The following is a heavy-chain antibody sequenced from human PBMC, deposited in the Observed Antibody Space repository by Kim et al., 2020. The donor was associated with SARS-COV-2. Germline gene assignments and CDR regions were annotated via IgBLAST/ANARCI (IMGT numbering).Heavy chain of an antibody. CDR1: GYSFTSYW. J-gene: IGHJ6*02. D-gene: IGHD3-22*01. V-gene: IGHV5-51*01. Sequence: GESLKISCKGSGYSFTSYWIGWVRQMPGKGLEWMGIIYPGDSDTRYSPSFQGQVTISADKSISTAYLQWSSLKASDTAMYYCARHRYYYDSSGYYGGRDYYYGMDVWGQGTTVTVSS. CDR2: IYPGDSDT. CDR3: ARHRYYYDSSGYYGGRDYYYGMDV.